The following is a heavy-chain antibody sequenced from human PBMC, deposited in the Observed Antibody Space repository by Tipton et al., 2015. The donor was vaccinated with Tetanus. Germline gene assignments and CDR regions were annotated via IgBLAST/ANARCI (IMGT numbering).Heavy chain of an antibody. CDR3: ARSKLLWFGESLSGFDS. J-gene: IGHJ4*02. D-gene: IGHD3-10*01. V-gene: IGHV4-59*01. CDR2: VYYTGST. CDR1: GGSMSTYY. Sequence: TLSLTCTVSGGSMSTYYWSWIRQPPGKGLEWIGYVYYTGSTDYNPSLKSRVTISVDTSKSQFSLRLTPVTAADTAVYYCARSKLLWFGESLSGFDSWGQGTLVTVSA.